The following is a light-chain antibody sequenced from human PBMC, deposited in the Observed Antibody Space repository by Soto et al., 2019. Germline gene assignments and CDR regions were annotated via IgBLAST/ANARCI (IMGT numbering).Light chain of an antibody. CDR1: SSNIGAGYE. V-gene: IGLV1-40*01. CDR2: ANS. CDR3: QSYDSRLTVSKV. Sequence: QSVLTQPPSVSGAPGQRVTIPCTGSSSNIGAGYEVHWYQQLPGTAPKLLIYANSNRPSGVPDRFSGSKSGTSAPLAITGLQAEDEADYYCQSYDSRLTVSKVFGGGTKLTVL. J-gene: IGLJ2*01.